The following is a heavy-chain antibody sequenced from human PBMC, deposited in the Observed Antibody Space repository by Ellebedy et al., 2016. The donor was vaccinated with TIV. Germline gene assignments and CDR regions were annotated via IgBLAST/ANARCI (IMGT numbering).Heavy chain of an antibody. V-gene: IGHV1-69*13. CDR2: IIPIFGTA. CDR1: GGTFSSYA. J-gene: IGHJ6*02. Sequence: AASVKVSCKASGGTFSSYAISWVRQAPGQGLEWMGGIIPIFGTANYAQKFQGRVTITADESTSTAYMELSSLRSEDTAVYYCARKRRYCSGGSCYGHYYGMDVWGQGTTVTVSS. D-gene: IGHD2-15*01. CDR3: ARKRRYCSGGSCYGHYYGMDV.